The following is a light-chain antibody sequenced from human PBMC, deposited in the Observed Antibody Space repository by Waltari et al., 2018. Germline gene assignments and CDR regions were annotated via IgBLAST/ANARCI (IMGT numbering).Light chain of an antibody. Sequence: QSALTQPASVSGSPGRSITISCTGTSSDVGGYNYVSWYQQHPGKAPKLMIYDVSNRPLGVANRFSGSKVGKTASLTSSGLQAEDEADYYCSSYTSSSVVVFGGGTKLTVL. V-gene: IGLV2-14*03. J-gene: IGLJ2*01. CDR2: DVS. CDR3: SSYTSSSVVV. CDR1: SSDVGGYNY.